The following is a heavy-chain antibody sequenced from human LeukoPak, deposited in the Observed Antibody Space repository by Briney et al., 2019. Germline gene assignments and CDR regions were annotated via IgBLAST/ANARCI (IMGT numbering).Heavy chain of an antibody. V-gene: IGHV4-59*08. CDR3: ATTQNYDILTGYPGLNYYYGMDV. J-gene: IGHJ6*02. D-gene: IGHD3-9*01. CDR2: IYYSGST. CDR1: GGSISSYY. Sequence: PSETLSLTCTASGGSISSYYWSWIRQPPGKGLEWIGYIYYSGSTNYNPSLKGRVTISVDTSKNQFSLKLSSVTAADTAVYYCATTQNYDILTGYPGLNYYYGMDVWGQGTTVTVSS.